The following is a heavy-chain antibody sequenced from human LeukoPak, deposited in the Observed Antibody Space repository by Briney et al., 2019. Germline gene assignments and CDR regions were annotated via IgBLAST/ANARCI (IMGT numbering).Heavy chain of an antibody. CDR2: INHSGST. CDR1: GGSFSGYY. CDR3: ARERNLHPI. Sequence: SGTLSLTCAVYGGSFSGYYWSWIRQPPGKGLEWIGEINHSGSTNYNPSLKSRVTISVDTSKNQFSLKLSSVTAADTAVYYCARERNLHPICGQGTLVTVSS. D-gene: IGHD1-7*01. V-gene: IGHV4-34*01. J-gene: IGHJ4*02.